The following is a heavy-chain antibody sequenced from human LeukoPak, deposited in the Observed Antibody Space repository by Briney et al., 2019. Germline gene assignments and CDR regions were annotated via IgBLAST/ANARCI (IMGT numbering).Heavy chain of an antibody. D-gene: IGHD4-17*01. CDR1: GFTFTDSA. Sequence: GESLRLSCAGSGFTFTDSAINWVRQAPGKGLEWVSSINNIATHSYYAASVEGRFSISRDDAKNSVYLQMHSLRAEDTAIYYCARDPTRYLRYGYFDYWGQGAQVTVSS. J-gene: IGHJ4*02. CDR3: ARDPTRYLRYGYFDY. CDR2: INNIATHS. V-gene: IGHV3-21*01.